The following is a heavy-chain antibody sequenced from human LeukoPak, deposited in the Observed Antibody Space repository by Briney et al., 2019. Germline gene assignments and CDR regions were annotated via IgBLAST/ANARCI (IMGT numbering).Heavy chain of an antibody. CDR2: IYYSGST. CDR3: ARDRYSGSYYVDGAFDI. V-gene: IGHV4-59*01. J-gene: IGHJ3*02. Sequence: SETLSLTCTVSGGSISSYYWSWIRQPPGKGLEWIGYIYYSGSTNYNPSLKSRVTISVDMSKNQFSLKLSSVTAADTAVNYCARDRYSGSYYVDGAFDIWGQGTMVTVSS. D-gene: IGHD1-26*01. CDR1: GGSISSYY.